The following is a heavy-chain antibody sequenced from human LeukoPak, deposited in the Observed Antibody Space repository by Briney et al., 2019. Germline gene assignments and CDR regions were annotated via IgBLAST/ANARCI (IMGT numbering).Heavy chain of an antibody. CDR3: ARVKALYYYDSSGFTQYFDY. V-gene: IGHV4-31*03. CDR1: GGSISSGGYY. D-gene: IGHD3-22*01. Sequence: SETLSLTCTVSGGSISSGGYYRSWIRQHPGKGLEWIGYIYYSGSTYYNPSLKSRVTISVDTSKNQFSLKLSSVTAADTAVYYCARVKALYYYDSSGFTQYFDYWGQGTLVTVSS. J-gene: IGHJ4*02. CDR2: IYYSGST.